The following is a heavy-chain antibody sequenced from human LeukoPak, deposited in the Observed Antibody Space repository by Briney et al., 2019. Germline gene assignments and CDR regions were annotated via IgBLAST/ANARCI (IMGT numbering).Heavy chain of an antibody. Sequence: ASVKVSCKASGGTFSSYAVTWVRQAPGQGLEWMGGISPVFGAANYAQKFQARVTLTADESTNTAYMDLSGLRSDDTAVYYCARTRSGCSSTNCYPYDMDVWGQGTTVTVSS. D-gene: IGHD2-2*01. CDR1: GGTFSSYA. CDR2: ISPVFGAA. CDR3: ARTRSGCSSTNCYPYDMDV. V-gene: IGHV1-69*13. J-gene: IGHJ6*02.